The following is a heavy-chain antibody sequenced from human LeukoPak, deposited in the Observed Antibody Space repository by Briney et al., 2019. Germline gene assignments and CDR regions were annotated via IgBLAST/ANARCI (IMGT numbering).Heavy chain of an antibody. D-gene: IGHD2-15*01. CDR2: IWYDGSNK. V-gene: IGHV3-33*06. CDR3: AKASCSGGGCYRFDC. J-gene: IGHJ4*02. CDR1: GFTFSSYG. Sequence: SGRSLRLSCAASGFTFSSYGMHWVRQAPGKGLEWVAVIWYDGSNKYYADSVKGRFTISRDNSRNTLYLQMNSLRDEDTALYYCAKASCSGGGCYRFDCWGQGTLVTVSS.